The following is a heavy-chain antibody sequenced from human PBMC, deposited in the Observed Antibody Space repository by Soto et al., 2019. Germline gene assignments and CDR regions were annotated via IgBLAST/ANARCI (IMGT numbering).Heavy chain of an antibody. J-gene: IGHJ4*02. CDR1: GFTFSSYG. CDR3: AKRSLAAAGIGTPLDY. D-gene: IGHD6-13*01. V-gene: IGHV3-30*18. Sequence: PGGSLRLSCAASGFTFSSYGMHWVRQAPGKGLEWVAVISYDGSNKYYADSVKGRFTISRDNSKNTLYLQMNSLRAEDTALYYCAKRSLAAAGIGTPLDYWGQGTLVTVSS. CDR2: ISYDGSNK.